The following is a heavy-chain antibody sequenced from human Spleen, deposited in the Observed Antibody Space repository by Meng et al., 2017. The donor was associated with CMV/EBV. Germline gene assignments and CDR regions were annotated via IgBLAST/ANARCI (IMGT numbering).Heavy chain of an antibody. CDR2: IYIDGST. Sequence: GESLKISYAASGFIVSSDNMNWVRQAPGKGLEWVSIIYIDGSTSYAASVKGRFTISRDISKNTLSLQMNSLRAEDTAIYYCARALDHDYHDYYFDLWGQGTLVTVSS. CDR3: ARALDHDYHDYYFDL. J-gene: IGHJ4*02. V-gene: IGHV3-53*01. CDR1: GFIVSSDN. D-gene: IGHD4-17*01.